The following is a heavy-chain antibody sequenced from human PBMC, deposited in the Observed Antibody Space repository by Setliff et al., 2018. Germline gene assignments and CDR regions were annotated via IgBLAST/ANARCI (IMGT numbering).Heavy chain of an antibody. Sequence: SETLSLTCAVYGGSFSGYYWSWIRQPPGKGLEWIGEINHSGSTNYNPSLKSRVTISVDTSKNQFSLNLNSVTAADTAVYYCARRATYYNFWSGYYDYWGQGTLVTVSS. CDR1: GGSFSGYY. J-gene: IGHJ4*02. V-gene: IGHV4-34*01. CDR2: INHSGST. CDR3: ARRATYYNFWSGYYDY. D-gene: IGHD3-3*01.